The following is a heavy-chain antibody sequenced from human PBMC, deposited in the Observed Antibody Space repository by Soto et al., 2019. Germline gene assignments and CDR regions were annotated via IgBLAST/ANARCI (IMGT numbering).Heavy chain of an antibody. Sequence: GGSLRLSCAASGFTFSSYAMHWVRQAPGKGLEWVAVISYDGSNKYYADSVKGRFTISRDNSKNTLYLQMNSLRAEDTAVYYCARDPGFLEDDYGDLRLDYYYYGMDVWGQGTTVTVSS. CDR1: GFTFSSYA. CDR2: ISYDGSNK. J-gene: IGHJ6*02. CDR3: ARDPGFLEDDYGDLRLDYYYYGMDV. V-gene: IGHV3-30-3*01. D-gene: IGHD4-17*01.